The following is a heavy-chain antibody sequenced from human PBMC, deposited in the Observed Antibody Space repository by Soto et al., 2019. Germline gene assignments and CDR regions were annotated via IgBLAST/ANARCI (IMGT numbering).Heavy chain of an antibody. CDR1: GFTFSSYA. J-gene: IGHJ4*02. Sequence: PGGSLRLSCAASGFTFSSYAMSWFRQAPGKGLEWVSLISGSGGGTYYADSVKGRFTISRDNAKNTLYLQMNSLRAEDTAVFYCAKHLNNGSPDYWGQGTLVTVSS. V-gene: IGHV3-23*01. CDR3: AKHLNNGSPDY. CDR2: ISGSGGGT. D-gene: IGHD2-8*01.